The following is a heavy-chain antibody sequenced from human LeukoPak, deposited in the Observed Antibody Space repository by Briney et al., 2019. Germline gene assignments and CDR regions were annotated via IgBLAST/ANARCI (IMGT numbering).Heavy chain of an antibody. D-gene: IGHD6-13*01. V-gene: IGHV1-2*02. CDR1: GYTFTAYY. J-gene: IGHJ4*02. CDR3: ASDPLLYHSNWSSVDY. CDR2: INPNSGGT. Sequence: GASVKVSCRASGYTFTAYYIHWIRQAPGQGLEWMGWINPNSGGTNYAQKFQGRVTMTRDTSITTAYMELSRLRSDDTAVYYCASDPLLYHSNWSSVDYWGQGTLVTVSS.